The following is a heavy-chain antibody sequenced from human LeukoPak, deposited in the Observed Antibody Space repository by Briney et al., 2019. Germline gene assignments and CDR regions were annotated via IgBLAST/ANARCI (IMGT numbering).Heavy chain of an antibody. Sequence: ASVKVSCKASGYTFTSYGISWVRQAPGQGLEWMGWISAYNGNTNYAQKLQGRVTMTTDTSTSTAYMELRSLRSDDTAVYYCARDIGGGSGWYIHPSDYWGQGTLVTVSS. CDR3: ARDIGGGSGWYIHPSDY. D-gene: IGHD6-19*01. CDR1: GYTFTSYG. J-gene: IGHJ4*02. CDR2: ISAYNGNT. V-gene: IGHV1-18*01.